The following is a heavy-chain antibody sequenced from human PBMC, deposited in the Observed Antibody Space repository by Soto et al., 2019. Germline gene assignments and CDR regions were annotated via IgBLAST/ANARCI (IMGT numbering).Heavy chain of an antibody. J-gene: IGHJ5*02. D-gene: IGHD4-17*01. Sequence: PGGSLRLSCAASGFTFSSYAMSWVRQAPGKGLEWVSAISGSGGSTYYADSVKGRFTISRDNSKNTLYLQMNSLRAEDTAVYYCAKDGGSGYGGKSPHWFDPWGQGTLVTVSS. CDR2: ISGSGGST. CDR1: GFTFSSYA. CDR3: AKDGGSGYGGKSPHWFDP. V-gene: IGHV3-23*01.